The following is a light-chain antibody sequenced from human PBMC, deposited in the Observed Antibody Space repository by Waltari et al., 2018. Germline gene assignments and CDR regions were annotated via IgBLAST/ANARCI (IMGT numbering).Light chain of an antibody. V-gene: IGLV2-14*01. Sequence: QSALTQPASVSGSPGQSITISCTGTSSDVGGYNYASWYQQHPGKAPKLMIFQVIKRPAGVSNRLSGAKSGDTACLTVSGLQAEDEADYYCSSYTVSSTFEYVFGTGTKVTVL. J-gene: IGLJ1*01. CDR2: QVI. CDR3: SSYTVSSTFEYV. CDR1: SSDVGGYNY.